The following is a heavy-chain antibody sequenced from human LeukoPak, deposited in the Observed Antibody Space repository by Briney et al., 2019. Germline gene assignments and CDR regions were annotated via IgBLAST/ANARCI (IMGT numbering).Heavy chain of an antibody. V-gene: IGHV3-23*01. Sequence: GGSLRLSCAASRFTFNNYAMSWFGQTPGQGLEWVSAISGSGDRKYYAESVKGRFSIPRDNSKNTLYLQMHSLRAEDTAVYYCGKRELWHGSGEDAWGQGTTVTVSS. CDR2: ISGSGDRK. CDR1: RFTFNNYA. J-gene: IGHJ6*02. CDR3: GKRELWHGSGEDA. D-gene: IGHD3-10*01.